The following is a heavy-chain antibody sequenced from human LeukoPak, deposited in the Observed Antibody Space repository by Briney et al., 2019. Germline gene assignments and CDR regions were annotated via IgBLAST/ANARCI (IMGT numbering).Heavy chain of an antibody. CDR2: INPNSGGT. CDR3: ARARGYYYDSSGYYYDY. D-gene: IGHD3-22*01. J-gene: IGHJ4*02. Sequence: ASVKVSCKASGYTFSGYYMHCVRQAPGQGLEWMGWINPNSGGTNYAQKFQGRVTMTRDTSISTAYMELSRLRSDDTAVYYCARARGYYYDSSGYYYDYWGQGTLVTVSS. V-gene: IGHV1-2*02. CDR1: GYTFSGYY.